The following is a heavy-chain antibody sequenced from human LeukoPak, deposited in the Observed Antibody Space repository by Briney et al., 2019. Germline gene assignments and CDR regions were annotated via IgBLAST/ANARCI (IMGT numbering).Heavy chain of an antibody. CDR3: ARVGFTYGDSNNWYFDL. Sequence: ASVKVSCKASGYTFTSYYMHWVRQAPGRGLEWMGIINPSGGSTSYAQKFQGRVTMTRDMSTSTVYMELSSLRSEDTAVYYCARVGFTYGDSNNWYFDLWGRGTLVTVSS. D-gene: IGHD4-17*01. CDR2: INPSGGST. J-gene: IGHJ2*01. CDR1: GYTFTSYY. V-gene: IGHV1-46*01.